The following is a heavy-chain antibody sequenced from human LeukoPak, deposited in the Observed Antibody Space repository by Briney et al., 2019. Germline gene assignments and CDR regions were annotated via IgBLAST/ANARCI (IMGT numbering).Heavy chain of an antibody. J-gene: IGHJ4*02. Sequence: GGSLRLSCAASGFTFSSHGIHWVRQAPGKGLEWVAIIWYDGSKKYYADSVKGRFTISRDNSKNTLYLQMNSLRPEDTALYYCAKDKGPGYSYGYDYWGQGILVTVSS. CDR2: IWYDGSKK. V-gene: IGHV3-30*02. D-gene: IGHD5-18*01. CDR3: AKDKGPGYSYGYDY. CDR1: GFTFSSHG.